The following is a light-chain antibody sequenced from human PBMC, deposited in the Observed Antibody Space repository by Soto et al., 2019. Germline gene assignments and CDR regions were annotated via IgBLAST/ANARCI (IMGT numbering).Light chain of an antibody. CDR1: NNDVGGYNY. CDR3: SSYSSSSPCV. CDR2: EVS. Sequence: QSVLTQPASVSGSPGQSITISCTGTNNDVGGYNYVSWYQHHPGKAPKLIIYEVSNRPSGVSSRFSGSKSGNTASLTISGLQADDEADYYCSSYSSSSPCVFGTGTKVTVL. J-gene: IGLJ1*01. V-gene: IGLV2-14*01.